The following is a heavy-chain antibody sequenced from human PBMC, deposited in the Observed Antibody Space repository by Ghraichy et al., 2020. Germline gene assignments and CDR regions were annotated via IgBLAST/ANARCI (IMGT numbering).Heavy chain of an antibody. CDR2: INPSAGST. J-gene: IGHJ5*02. CDR3: ARAMTTVAYNWFDP. CDR1: GYTFTNYY. V-gene: IGHV1-46*01. D-gene: IGHD4-23*01. Sequence: ASVNVSCKASGYTFTNYYMHWVRQAPGQGLEWMGIINPSAGSTTYAQKFQGRVTMTRDTSTSTVYMELSSLRSDDTALYFCARAMTTVAYNWFDPWGQGTLVTVSS.